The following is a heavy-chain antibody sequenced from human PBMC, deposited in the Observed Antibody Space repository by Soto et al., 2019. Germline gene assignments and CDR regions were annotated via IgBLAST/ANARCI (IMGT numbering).Heavy chain of an antibody. V-gene: IGHV4-34*01. D-gene: IGHD3-22*01. CDR2: INHSGRT. CDR3: ETGSYYYDNSGYLH. CDR1: GGSFSGFF. J-gene: IGHJ4*02. Sequence: SETLSLTCAVHGGSFSGFFWTWTRQSPGKGLEWIGEINHSGRTNLNPSLKSRVTISVDTSKKQFSLNLSSVTAADTAVYYCETGSYYYDNSGYLHWGQGTLVTVSS.